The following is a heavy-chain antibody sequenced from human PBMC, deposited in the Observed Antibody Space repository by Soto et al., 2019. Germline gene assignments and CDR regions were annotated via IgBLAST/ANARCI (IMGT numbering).Heavy chain of an antibody. CDR2: ISWDGGST. Sequence: GGSLRLSCAASGFTFDDYAMHWVRQAAGSGLEWVSLISWDGGSTYYADSVKGRFTISRENSKNTLYLQMNSLRAEDTAVYYCAKDLFEYYDSSGYSDYWGQGTLVTVSS. J-gene: IGHJ4*02. CDR1: GFTFDDYA. D-gene: IGHD3-22*01. CDR3: AKDLFEYYDSSGYSDY. V-gene: IGHV3-43D*04.